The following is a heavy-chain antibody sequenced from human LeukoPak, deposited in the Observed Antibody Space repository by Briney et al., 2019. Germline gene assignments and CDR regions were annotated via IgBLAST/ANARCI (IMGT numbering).Heavy chain of an antibody. Sequence: SVKVSCKASGGTFSSYAISWVRQAPGQGLEWVGGIIPIFGTANYAQKFQGRVTITADESTSTAYMELSSLRSEDTAVYYCARGGIVVVPAATFSWFDPWGQGTLVTVSS. CDR2: IIPIFGTA. CDR1: GGTFSSYA. J-gene: IGHJ5*02. V-gene: IGHV1-69*13. CDR3: ARGGIVVVPAATFSWFDP. D-gene: IGHD2-2*01.